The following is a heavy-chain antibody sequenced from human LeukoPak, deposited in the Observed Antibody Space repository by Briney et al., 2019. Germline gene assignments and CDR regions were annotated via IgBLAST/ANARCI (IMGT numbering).Heavy chain of an antibody. Sequence: SETLSLTCTVSGGSISSSSYYWGWIRQPPGKGLEWIGSIYYNGSTYYNPSLKSRVTISLDTSKNQFSLKVSSVTAADTAVYYCSRLFYYLDAWGKGTTVTVSS. J-gene: IGHJ6*03. V-gene: IGHV4-39*07. CDR2: IYYNGST. CDR3: SRLFYYLDA. CDR1: GGSISSSSYY.